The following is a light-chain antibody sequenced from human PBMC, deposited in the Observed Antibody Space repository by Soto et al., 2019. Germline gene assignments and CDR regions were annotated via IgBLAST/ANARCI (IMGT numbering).Light chain of an antibody. J-gene: IGLJ2*01. CDR2: DVS. CDR3: TSYTSSSTV. V-gene: IGLV2-14*03. CDR1: SSDFGGYKY. Sequence: QSVLTQPASVSGSPGQSITISCTGTSSDFGGYKYVSWYQQHPGKVPKVIIYDVSIRPSGVSDRFSGSKSGNTASLTISGLQADDEADYYCTSYTSSSTVFGGGTKVTVL.